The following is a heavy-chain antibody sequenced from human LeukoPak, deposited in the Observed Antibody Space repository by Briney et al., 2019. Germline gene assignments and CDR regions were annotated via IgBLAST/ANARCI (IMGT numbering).Heavy chain of an antibody. V-gene: IGHV3-7*01. CDR2: IKQDGSEK. CDR1: GFTFSSYW. J-gene: IGHJ6*02. Sequence: PGGSLRLSCAASGFTFSSYWMSWVRQAPGKGLEWVANIKQDGSEKYYVDSVRGRVTISRDNAKNSLYLQMSSLRAEGTDVYFSARDGPGYSYGFGFYGMDVWGQGTTVTVSS. D-gene: IGHD5-18*01. CDR3: ARDGPGYSYGFGFYGMDV.